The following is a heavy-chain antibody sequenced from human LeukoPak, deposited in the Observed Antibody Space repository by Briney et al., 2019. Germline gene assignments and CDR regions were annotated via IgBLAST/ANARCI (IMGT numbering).Heavy chain of an antibody. D-gene: IGHD2/OR15-2a*01. Sequence: GGSLRLSCAASGFSFSTYSMNWVRQAPGKGLEWVSYISSSSTTIYYADSVEGRFTISRDNAKNSLYLQMNSLRDEDTAVYYCARVHRLQGIDKADYWGQGTLVTVSS. CDR1: GFSFSTYS. CDR2: ISSSSTTI. V-gene: IGHV3-48*02. CDR3: ARVHRLQGIDKADY. J-gene: IGHJ4*02.